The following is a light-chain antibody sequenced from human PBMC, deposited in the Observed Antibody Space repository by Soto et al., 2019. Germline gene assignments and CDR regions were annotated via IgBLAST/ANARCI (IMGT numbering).Light chain of an antibody. V-gene: IGKV1-39*01. Sequence: DIQMTQSPSSLSASVGDRVTITRRASQSISSYLNWYQQKPGKAPKLLIYAASTLQSGVPSRFSGSGSGTDFTLTISSLQPEDFATYYCQQVNGYPRDITFGGGTRVEI. CDR3: QQVNGYPRDIT. CDR2: AAS. J-gene: IGKJ4*01. CDR1: QSISSY.